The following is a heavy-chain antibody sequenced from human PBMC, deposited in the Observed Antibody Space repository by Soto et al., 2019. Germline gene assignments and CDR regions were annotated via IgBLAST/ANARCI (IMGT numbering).Heavy chain of an antibody. CDR2: INHSGST. Sequence: SSETLSLTCAVYGGSLSGYYWSWILQPPGKGLEWIGEINHSGSTNYNPSLKSRVTISVDTSKNQFSLKLSSVTAADTAVYYCARGLSHPTTIFGVVITPWFDPWGQGTLVTVSS. CDR3: ARGLSHPTTIFGVVITPWFDP. V-gene: IGHV4-34*01. J-gene: IGHJ5*02. D-gene: IGHD3-3*01. CDR1: GGSLSGYY.